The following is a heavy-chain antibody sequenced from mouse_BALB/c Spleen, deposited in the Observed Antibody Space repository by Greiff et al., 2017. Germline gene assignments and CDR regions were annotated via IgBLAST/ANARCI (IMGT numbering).Heavy chain of an antibody. J-gene: IGHJ4*01. D-gene: IGHD1-2*01. CDR1: GYTFTSYY. V-gene: IGHV1S56*01. Sequence: VQLQQSGPELVKPGASVKMSCKASGYTFTSYYIHWVKQRPGQGLEWIGWIYPGDGSTKYNEKFKGKTTLTADKSSSTAYMLLSSLTSEDSAIYFCARRALLRLYAMDYWGQGTSVTVSS. CDR2: IYPGDGST. CDR3: ARRALLRLYAMDY.